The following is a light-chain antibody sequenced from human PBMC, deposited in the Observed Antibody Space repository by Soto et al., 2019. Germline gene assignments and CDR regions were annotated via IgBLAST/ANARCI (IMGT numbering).Light chain of an antibody. Sequence: SQAPATLSSSLGYRGTITARASQTISSWLAWYQQKPGKAPKLLIYKASTLKSGVPSRFSGSGSGTEFTLTISSLQPDDFATYYCQQYNSYSAEFGQGTKVDIK. CDR1: QTISSW. CDR2: KAS. CDR3: QQYNSYSAE. V-gene: IGKV1-5*03. J-gene: IGKJ1*01.